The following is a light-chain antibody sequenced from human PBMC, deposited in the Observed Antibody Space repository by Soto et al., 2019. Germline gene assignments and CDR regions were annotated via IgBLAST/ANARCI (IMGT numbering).Light chain of an antibody. CDR1: SSDVGGYKY. Sequence: QSALTQPPSAYGSPGQSVTISCTGTSSDVGGYKYVSWYQQHPGKVPKLMIYEVSKRPSGVPDRFSGSKSGNTASLTGSGLQAEDEADYYCSSYAGSNIDYVFGTGTKVTVL. J-gene: IGLJ1*01. V-gene: IGLV2-8*01. CDR3: SSYAGSNIDYV. CDR2: EVS.